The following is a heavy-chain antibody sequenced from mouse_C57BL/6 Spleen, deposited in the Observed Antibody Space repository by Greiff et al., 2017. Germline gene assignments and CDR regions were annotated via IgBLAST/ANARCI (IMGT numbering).Heavy chain of an antibody. CDR1: GFTFSSYA. CDR3: ARLTLYGSSYYFDY. V-gene: IGHV5-4*03. D-gene: IGHD1-1*01. J-gene: IGHJ2*01. Sequence: EVKLVESGGGLVKPGGSLKLSCAASGFTFSSYAMSWVRQTPEKRLEWVATISDGGSYTYYPDNVKGRFTVSRDNAKNNLYLQMRHLKSEDTAMYDCARLTLYGSSYYFDYWGQGTTLTVSS. CDR2: ISDGGSYT.